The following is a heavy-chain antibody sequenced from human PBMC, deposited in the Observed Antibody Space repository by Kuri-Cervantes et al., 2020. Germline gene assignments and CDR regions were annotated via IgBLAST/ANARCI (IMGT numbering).Heavy chain of an antibody. CDR3: ARGWDYGDYPRYWYFDL. CDR2: IYYSGST. J-gene: IGHJ2*01. V-gene: IGHV4-39*07. CDR1: GGSISSSSYY. Sequence: GSLRLSCTVSGGSISSSSYYWGWIRQPPGKGLEWIGSIYYSGSTYYNPSLKSRVTISVDTSKNQFSLKLSSVTAADTAVYYCARGWDYGDYPRYWYFDLWGRGTLVTVSS. D-gene: IGHD4-17*01.